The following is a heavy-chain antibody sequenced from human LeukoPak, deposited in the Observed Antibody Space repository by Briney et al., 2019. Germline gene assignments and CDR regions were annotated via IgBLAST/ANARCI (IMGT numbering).Heavy chain of an antibody. D-gene: IGHD2-2*01. CDR3: ARQGPGDCSSTRCYGVGS. CDR1: GGTFSSYA. V-gene: IGHV7-4-1*02. J-gene: IGHJ4*02. CDR2: INTNTGNP. Sequence: ASVKVSCKASGGTFSSYAISWVRQAPGQGLEWMGWINTNTGNPTYAQGFTGRFVFSLDTSVSTAYLQISSLKPEDTAVYYCARQGPGDCSSTRCYGVGSWGQGTLVTVSS.